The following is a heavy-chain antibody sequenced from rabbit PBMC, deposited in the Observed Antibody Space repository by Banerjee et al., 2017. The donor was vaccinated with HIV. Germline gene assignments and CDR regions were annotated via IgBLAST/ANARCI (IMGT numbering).Heavy chain of an antibody. D-gene: IGHD4-2*01. CDR2: IYIGTDNT. CDR3: ARDDAGVVGYDWDL. V-gene: IGHV1S45*01. J-gene: IGHJ3*01. CDR1: AFSFSNKYV. Sequence: QEQLEESGGDLVKPEGSLTLTCTASAFSFSNKYVMCWVRQAPGKGLEWIGCIYIGTDNTYYASWAKGRFTISKTSSTTVTLQMTSLTAADTATYFCARDDAGVVGYDWDLWGQGTLVTVS.